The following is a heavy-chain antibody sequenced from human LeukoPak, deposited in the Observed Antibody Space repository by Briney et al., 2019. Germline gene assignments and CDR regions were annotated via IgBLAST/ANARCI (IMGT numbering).Heavy chain of an antibody. CDR3: ARVTAVAEDY. CDR1: GGSISSYY. D-gene: IGHD6-19*01. J-gene: IGHJ4*02. CDR2: IYYSGST. Sequence: SETLSLTCTVSGGSISSYYWSWIRQPPGKGLEWIGYIYYSGSTNYNPSLKSRVTISVDTPKNQFSLKLSSVTAADTAVYYCARVTAVAEDYWGQGTLVTVSS. V-gene: IGHV4-59*01.